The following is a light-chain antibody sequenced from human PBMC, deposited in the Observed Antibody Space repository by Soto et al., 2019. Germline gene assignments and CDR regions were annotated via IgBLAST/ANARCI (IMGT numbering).Light chain of an antibody. V-gene: IGKV1-5*01. CDR3: QQYNGYSRT. CDR2: DAS. CDR1: QSISDS. J-gene: IGKJ1*01. Sequence: DIQITQSPSTLSASVGDIVTITCRASQSISDSLAWYQQKAGKAPYLLISDASSLERGVPSRFSGSGSGTEFTLTISSMQHEDFATYYCQQYNGYSRTFGQGTKEDIK.